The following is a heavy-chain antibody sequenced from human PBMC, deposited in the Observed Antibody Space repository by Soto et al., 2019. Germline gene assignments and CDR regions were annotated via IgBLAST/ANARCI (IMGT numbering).Heavy chain of an antibody. J-gene: IGHJ4*02. Sequence: SETLSLTCTVSGGSISSSSYYWGWVRQPPGKGLEWIGSIYYSGSTYYNQSLKSRVTISVDTSKNQFSLKLSSVTAADSAVFYCARYGSGTYYPTTFDSWGQGTLVTVSS. CDR2: IYYSGST. CDR3: ARYGSGTYYPTTFDS. D-gene: IGHD3-10*01. V-gene: IGHV4-39*07. CDR1: GGSISSSSYY.